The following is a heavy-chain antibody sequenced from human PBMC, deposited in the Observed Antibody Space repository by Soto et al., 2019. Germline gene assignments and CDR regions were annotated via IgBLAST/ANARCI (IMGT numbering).Heavy chain of an antibody. V-gene: IGHV4-30-4*01. J-gene: IGHJ4*02. CDR2: IYYSGST. CDR3: ARDPGAIDNPFDS. D-gene: IGHD1-1*01. CDR1: GGSISSGDYY. Sequence: SETLSLTCTVSGGSISSGDYYWSWIRQPPGKGLEWIGYIYYSGSTYYNPSLKSRVTISVDTSKNQFSLKLSSVTAADTAVYYCARDPGAIDNPFDSWGQGTLVNVSS.